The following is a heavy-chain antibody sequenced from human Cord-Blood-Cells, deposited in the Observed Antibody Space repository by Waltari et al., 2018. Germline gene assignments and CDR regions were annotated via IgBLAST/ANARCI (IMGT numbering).Heavy chain of an antibody. J-gene: IGHJ3*02. CDR2: IIPIFGTA. V-gene: IGHV1-69*06. D-gene: IGHD7-27*01. CDR3: ARNLLTGFAFDI. CDR1: GGTFSSYA. Sequence: VSCKASGGTFSSYAISWVRQAPGQGLEWMGGIIPIFGTANYAQKFQGRVTITADKSTSTAYMELSSLRSEDTAVYYCARNLLTGFAFDIWGQGTMVTVSS.